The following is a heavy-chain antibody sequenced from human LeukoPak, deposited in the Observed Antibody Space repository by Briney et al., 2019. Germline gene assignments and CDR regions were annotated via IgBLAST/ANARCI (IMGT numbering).Heavy chain of an antibody. CDR3: ARLNVDTTMAHDY. CDR1: GGSISSYY. V-gene: IGHV4-59*01. J-gene: IGHJ4*02. CDR2: IYYSGSA. Sequence: SETLSLTCTVSGGSISSYYWNWIRQPPGKGLEWIGYIYYSGSANHNLSLKSRVTISVDTSKNQFSLKLSSVTAADTAVYYCARLNVDTTMAHDYWGQGTLVTVSS. D-gene: IGHD5-18*01.